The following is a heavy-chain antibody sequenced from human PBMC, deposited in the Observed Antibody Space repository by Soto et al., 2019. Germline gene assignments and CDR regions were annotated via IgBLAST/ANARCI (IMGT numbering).Heavy chain of an antibody. CDR3: ATDSSPYYFDY. D-gene: IGHD3-22*01. J-gene: IGHJ4*02. Sequence: QLQLQESGPGLVKPSQTLSLTCTVSGGFISSGGYYWSWIRQHPWKGLEWIGYIYFSGGTYYNPSLKSRLTISVDTSKNQFSLKLSSVTAADTAVYYCATDSSPYYFDYWGQGTLVTVSS. V-gene: IGHV4-31*03. CDR2: IYFSGGT. CDR1: GGFISSGGYY.